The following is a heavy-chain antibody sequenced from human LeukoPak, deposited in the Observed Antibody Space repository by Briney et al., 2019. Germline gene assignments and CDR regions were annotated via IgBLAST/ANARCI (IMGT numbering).Heavy chain of an antibody. Sequence: GGSLRLSCAASGLTFSSYSMNWVRQAPGKGLEWVSFISGGSSSIYYADSVKGRFTISRDNAKNSLYLQMNSLRDEDTAVYYCARGRHSGDWLIEIWGQGTVVTVSS. D-gene: IGHD6-25*01. J-gene: IGHJ4*01. CDR3: ARGRHSGDWLIEI. CDR1: GLTFSSYS. V-gene: IGHV3-48*02. CDR2: ISGGSSSI.